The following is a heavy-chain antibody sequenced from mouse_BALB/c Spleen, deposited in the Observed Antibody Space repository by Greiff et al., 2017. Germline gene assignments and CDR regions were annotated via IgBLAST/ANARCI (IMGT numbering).Heavy chain of an antibody. CDR1: GYTFTDYN. Sequence: VQLQQSGPELVKPGASVKIPCKASGYTFTDYNMDWVKQSHGKSLEWIGDINPSNGATNFNEKFKSKATLTVDKSSSTAYMQLSSLTSEDSAVYYCTRDGYYAMDYWGQGTSVTVSS. CDR3: TRDGYYAMDY. J-gene: IGHJ4*01. D-gene: IGHD2-3*01. V-gene: IGHV1-18*01. CDR2: INPSNGAT.